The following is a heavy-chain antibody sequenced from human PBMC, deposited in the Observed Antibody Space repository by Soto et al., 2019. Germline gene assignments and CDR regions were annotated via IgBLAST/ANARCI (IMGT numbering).Heavy chain of an antibody. CDR3: ARGGASGYDYPVLEWGMDV. CDR2: INPNSGGT. D-gene: IGHD5-12*01. V-gene: IGHV1-2*04. J-gene: IGHJ6*02. CDR1: GYPFIGYY. Sequence: ASVKVSCKGSGYPFIGYYMHWVRQAPGQWLGWIGWINPNSGGTNYAQKIQGWVTMTRDTSISTAYMELSRLRSDDTAVYYCARGGASGYDYPVLEWGMDVWGQGTTVTVSS.